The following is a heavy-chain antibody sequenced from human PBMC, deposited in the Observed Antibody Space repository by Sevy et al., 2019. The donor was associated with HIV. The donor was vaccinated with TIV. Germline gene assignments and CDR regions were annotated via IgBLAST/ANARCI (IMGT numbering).Heavy chain of an antibody. CDR2: IYYSGST. J-gene: IGHJ6*03. CDR3: AGGYSYGYYYYYYMDV. V-gene: IGHV4-39*01. CDR1: GGSISSSSYY. Sequence: SEILSLTCTVSGGSISSSSYYWGWIRQPPGKGLEWIGSIYYSGSTYDNSSLKSRVTISVDTSKNQFSLKLSSVTAADTAVYYCAGGYSYGYYYYYYMDVWGKGTTVTVSS. D-gene: IGHD5-18*01.